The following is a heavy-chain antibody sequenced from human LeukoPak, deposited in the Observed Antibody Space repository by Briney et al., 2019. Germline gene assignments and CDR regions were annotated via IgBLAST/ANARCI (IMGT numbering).Heavy chain of an antibody. D-gene: IGHD1-26*01. J-gene: IGHJ4*02. V-gene: IGHV5-51*01. Sequence: GESLKISCQGSGYTFANFWIAWVRQMPGKGLEWMESIYPGDSDARYSPSFQGQVTISADKSITAYLQWSSLKAPDTAMYFCARLADTTYWGQGTLVTVSS. CDR2: IYPGDSDA. CDR1: GYTFANFW. CDR3: ARLADTTY.